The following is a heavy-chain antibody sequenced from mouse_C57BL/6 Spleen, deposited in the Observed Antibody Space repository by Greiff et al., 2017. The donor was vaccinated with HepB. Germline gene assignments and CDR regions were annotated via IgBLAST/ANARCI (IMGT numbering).Heavy chain of an antibody. D-gene: IGHD1-2*01. V-gene: IGHV1-69*01. CDR1: GYTFTSYW. CDR2: IDPSDSYT. Sequence: QVQLQQPGAELVMPGASVKLSCKASGYTFTSYWMHWVKQRPGQGLEWIGEIDPSDSYTNYNQKFKGKSTLTVDKSSSTAYMQLSSLTSEDSAVYYCARRATASGGFAYWGQGTLVTVSA. CDR3: ARRATASGGFAY. J-gene: IGHJ3*01.